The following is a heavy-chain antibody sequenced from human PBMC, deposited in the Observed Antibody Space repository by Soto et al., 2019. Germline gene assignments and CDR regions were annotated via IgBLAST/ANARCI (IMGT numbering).Heavy chain of an antibody. Sequence: QVQLVESGGGVVQPGRSLRLSCAASGFTFSSYGMHWVRQAPGKGLEWVAGISSDGSNKYYADSVKGRFTISRDNSKNTLYLQMNSLRAEDTAVYYCAKEDIVLVPAARGNYYYGMDVWGQGTTVTVSS. J-gene: IGHJ6*02. V-gene: IGHV3-30*18. D-gene: IGHD2-2*01. CDR2: ISSDGSNK. CDR1: GFTFSSYG. CDR3: AKEDIVLVPAARGNYYYGMDV.